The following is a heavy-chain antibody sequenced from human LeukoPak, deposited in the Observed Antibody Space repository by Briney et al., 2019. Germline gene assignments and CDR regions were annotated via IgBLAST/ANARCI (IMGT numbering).Heavy chain of an antibody. CDR3: ARGATYYDFWSGYHYFDY. Sequence: SETLSLTCTVSGGSISSSSYYWGWIRQPPGKGLEWIGSIYYSGSTYYNPSLKSRVTISVDTSKNQFSLKLSSVTAADTAVYYCARGATYYDFWSGYHYFDYWGQGTPVTVSS. D-gene: IGHD3-3*01. CDR2: IYYSGST. J-gene: IGHJ4*02. CDR1: GGSISSSSYY. V-gene: IGHV4-39*07.